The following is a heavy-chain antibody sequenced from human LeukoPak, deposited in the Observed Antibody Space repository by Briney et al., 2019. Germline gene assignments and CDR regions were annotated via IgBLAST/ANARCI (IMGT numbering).Heavy chain of an antibody. J-gene: IGHJ6*02. CDR3: ARGSGNSRSWYIVRDGMDV. CDR2: INSDGSST. D-gene: IGHD6-13*01. Sequence: GGSLRLSCAASGFTFKSYWMHWVRQTPGKGLVWVSRINSDGSSTNYADSVKGRFTISRDNAKNTLYLQMNSLRDEDTAVYYCARGSGNSRSWYIVRDGMDVWGQGTTVTVSS. CDR1: GFTFKSYW. V-gene: IGHV3-74*01.